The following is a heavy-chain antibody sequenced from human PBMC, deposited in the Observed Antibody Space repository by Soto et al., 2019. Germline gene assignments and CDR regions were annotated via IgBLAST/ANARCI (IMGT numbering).Heavy chain of an antibody. V-gene: IGHV4-39*01. J-gene: IGHJ4*02. CDR3: ASRGSCYRADY. D-gene: IGHD3-16*02. CDR1: GGSISGGNYY. CDR2: TSYTGST. Sequence: QLQLQESGPGLVQPSETLSLTCTVSGGSISGGNYYWGWIRQPPGKGLEWIGSTSYTGSTYYKPSLKSQVSTCVDTPKSQFSLKPTTVLHEDTAVSDCASRGSCYRADYLGQGSLVTATS.